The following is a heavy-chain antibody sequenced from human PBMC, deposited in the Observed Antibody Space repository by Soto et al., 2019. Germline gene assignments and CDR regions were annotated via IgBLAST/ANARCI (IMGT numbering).Heavy chain of an antibody. V-gene: IGHV1-69*13. J-gene: IGHJ6*02. CDR3: ARDLPLNDYDSTYYYYAMDV. CDR1: GDTFNSQG. CDR2: IIPFFRAT. Sequence: SVKVSCKASGDTFNSQGFRWVRQAPGQGLEWLGGIIPFFRATNYAQKFQGRITITADESTSTAYMELSSLRSEDTAVYYCARDLPLNDYDSTYYYYAMDVWGQGTTVTVSS. D-gene: IGHD3-22*01.